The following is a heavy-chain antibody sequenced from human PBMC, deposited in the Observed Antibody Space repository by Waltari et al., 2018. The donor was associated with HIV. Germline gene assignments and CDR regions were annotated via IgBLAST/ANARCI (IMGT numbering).Heavy chain of an antibody. CDR1: GFTASSTS. CDR3: ARDSGWAGWFDP. D-gene: IGHD2-15*01. V-gene: IGHV3-53*01. Sequence: EVQLVESGGGLIQPGGSLRLSCAASGFTASSTSMSWVRQAPGKGLEWVSVIYSGGSTYYADSVKGRFTISRDNSKNTLYLQMNSLRAEDTAVYYCARDSGWAGWFDPWGQGTLVTVSS. J-gene: IGHJ5*02. CDR2: IYSGGST.